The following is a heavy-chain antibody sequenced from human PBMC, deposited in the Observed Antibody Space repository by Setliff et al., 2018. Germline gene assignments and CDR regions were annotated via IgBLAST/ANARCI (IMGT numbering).Heavy chain of an antibody. D-gene: IGHD3-16*01. Sequence: PSETLSLTCTVSGGSISSYYWTWIRQPPRKGLEWIGYIYNSGVTKYNPSLKSRDSISIDTSKNHFSLGLSYVIAADTATYYCVRVRVVEGYYEFDSWGQGALVTVSS. CDR2: IYNSGVT. V-gene: IGHV4-59*12. J-gene: IGHJ4*02. CDR3: VRVRVVEGYYEFDS. CDR1: GGSISSYY.